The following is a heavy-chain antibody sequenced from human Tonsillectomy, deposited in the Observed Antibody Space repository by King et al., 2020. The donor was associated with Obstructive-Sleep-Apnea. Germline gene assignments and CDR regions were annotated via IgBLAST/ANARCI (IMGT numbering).Heavy chain of an antibody. CDR3: ARVIRDYYGMDV. CDR2: IYPADADS. Sequence: VQLVESGAEVKKPGESLKISCKGSGFRFTSYWSGWVRQMPGKGLEWMGIIYPADADSRYSPSFQGQVTISADKSISTAYLQWSSLKASDTAIYYCARVIRDYYGMDVWGQGTKVTVSS. D-gene: IGHD3-3*02. V-gene: IGHV5-51*01. J-gene: IGHJ6*02. CDR1: GFRFTSYW.